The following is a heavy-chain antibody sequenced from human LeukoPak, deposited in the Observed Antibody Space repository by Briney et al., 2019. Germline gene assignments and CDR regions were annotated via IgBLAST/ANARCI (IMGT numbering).Heavy chain of an antibody. CDR2: IYTSGST. D-gene: IGHD5-12*01. V-gene: IGHV4-61*02. CDR3: ARGGGATRIDY. J-gene: IGHJ4*02. CDR1: GGSIRSGTYY. Sequence: SETLSLTCSVSGGSIRSGTYYWSWIRQPAGKGLEWIGRIYTSGSTSYNPSLKSRVTISVDTSKNQFSLKLTSVTAADTAVYYCARGGGATRIDYWGQGTLVTVSS.